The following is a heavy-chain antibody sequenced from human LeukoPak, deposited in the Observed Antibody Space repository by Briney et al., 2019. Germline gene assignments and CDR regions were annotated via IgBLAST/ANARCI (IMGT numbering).Heavy chain of an antibody. J-gene: IGHJ4*02. CDR1: GYTFTSYA. Sequence: GASVKVSCKASGYTFTSYAMNWVRQAPGQGLEWMGGIIPIFGTANYAQKFQGRVTITADESTSTAYMELSSLRSEDTAVYYCARVSFGYYPLNDYWGQGTLVTVSS. CDR3: ARVSFGYYPLNDY. D-gene: IGHD3-22*01. V-gene: IGHV1-69*13. CDR2: IIPIFGTA.